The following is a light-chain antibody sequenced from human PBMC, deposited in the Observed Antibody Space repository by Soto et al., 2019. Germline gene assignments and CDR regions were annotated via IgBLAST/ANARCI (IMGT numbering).Light chain of an antibody. V-gene: IGKV3-15*01. Sequence: EIVMTQSPATLSVSPGERASLSCRASQSVGSNLAWFQQKPGQAPRLLISGVSTRATGIPARFSGGGSGTDFTLTISRLEPEDFAVYYCQQFSSYPLTFGGGTKVDIK. CDR1: QSVGSN. J-gene: IGKJ4*01. CDR3: QQFSSYPLT. CDR2: GVS.